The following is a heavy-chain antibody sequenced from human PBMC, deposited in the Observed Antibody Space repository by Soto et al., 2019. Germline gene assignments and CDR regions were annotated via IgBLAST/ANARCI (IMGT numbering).Heavy chain of an antibody. Sequence: GGSLRLSCAASGFTSSSYGMHWVRQAPGKGLEWVAVIWYDGSNKYYADSVKGRSTISRDNSKNTLYLQMNSLRAEDTAVYYCARSYLDMEYCSGGSCHIRPANWFDPWGQGTLVTVSS. CDR2: IWYDGSNK. V-gene: IGHV3-33*01. D-gene: IGHD2-15*01. J-gene: IGHJ5*02. CDR3: ARSYLDMEYCSGGSCHIRPANWFDP. CDR1: GFTSSSYG.